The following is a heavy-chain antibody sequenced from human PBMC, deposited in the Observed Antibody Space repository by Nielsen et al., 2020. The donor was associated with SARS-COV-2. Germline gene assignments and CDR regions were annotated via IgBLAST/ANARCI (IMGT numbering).Heavy chain of an antibody. CDR1: GDSVSSNSAA. CDR2: TYYRSKWYN. J-gene: IGHJ3*02. CDR3: ARSPRPGHDAFDI. D-gene: IGHD1-14*01. V-gene: IGHV6-1*01. Sequence: SQTLSLTCAISGDSVSSNSAAWNWLRQSPSRGLEWLGRTYYRSKWYNDYAVSVKSRITINPDTSKNQFSLQLNSVTPEDTAVYYCARSPRPGHDAFDIWGQGTMVTVSS.